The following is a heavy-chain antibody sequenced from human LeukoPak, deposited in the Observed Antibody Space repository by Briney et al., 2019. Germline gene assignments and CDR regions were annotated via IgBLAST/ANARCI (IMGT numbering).Heavy chain of an antibody. J-gene: IGHJ4*02. D-gene: IGHD3-16*02. V-gene: IGHV1-2*02. CDR1: GYTFTGYY. CDR2: INPNSGGT. CDR3: ARVTFGGVIVSRTFDY. Sequence: ASVKVSCKASGYTFTGYYMHWVRQAPGQGLEWMGWINPNSGGTNYAQKFQGRVTMTRDTSISTAYMELSRLGSDDTAVYYCARVTFGGVIVSRTFDYWGQGTLVTVSS.